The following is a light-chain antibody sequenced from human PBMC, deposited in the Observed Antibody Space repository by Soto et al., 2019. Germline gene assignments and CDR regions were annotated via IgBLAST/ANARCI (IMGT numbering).Light chain of an antibody. CDR3: QQYHNWPSWT. J-gene: IGKJ1*01. Sequence: IVMTQSPATLSVSPGERATLSCRASQSVSSNLAWYQQKPGQAPRLLIYGASTRATGIPARFSGSGSGTEFTLTISSLQSEDFAVYHCQQYHNWPSWTFGQGTKVDIX. V-gene: IGKV3-15*01. CDR2: GAS. CDR1: QSVSSN.